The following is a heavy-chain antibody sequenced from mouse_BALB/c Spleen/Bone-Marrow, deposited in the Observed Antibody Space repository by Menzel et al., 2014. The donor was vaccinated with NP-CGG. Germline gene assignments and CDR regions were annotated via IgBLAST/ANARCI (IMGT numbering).Heavy chain of an antibody. Sequence: QVQLQQPGAELVRPGTSVKVSCKASGYAFTNYLIEWVKQRPGQGLEWIGVINPGSGGTNYNEEFKGKATLTADKSSSTAYMQLSSLTSDDSAVYFCARGDYRYDGFAYWGQGTLVTVSA. CDR2: INPGSGGT. V-gene: IGHV1-54*01. D-gene: IGHD2-14*01. J-gene: IGHJ3*01. CDR3: ARGDYRYDGFAY. CDR1: GYAFTNYL.